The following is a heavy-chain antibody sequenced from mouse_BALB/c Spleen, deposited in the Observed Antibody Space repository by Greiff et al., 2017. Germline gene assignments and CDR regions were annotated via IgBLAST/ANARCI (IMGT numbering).Heavy chain of an antibody. Sequence: LQQPGSELVRPGASVKLSCKASGYTFTSYWMHWVKQRHGQGLEWIGNIYPGSGSTNYDEKFKSKGTLTVDTSSSTAYMHLSSLTSEDSAVYYCTRDSFDYWGQGTTLTVSS. V-gene: IGHV1S22*01. CDR2: IYPGSGST. CDR1: GYTFTSYW. CDR3: TRDSFDY. J-gene: IGHJ2*01.